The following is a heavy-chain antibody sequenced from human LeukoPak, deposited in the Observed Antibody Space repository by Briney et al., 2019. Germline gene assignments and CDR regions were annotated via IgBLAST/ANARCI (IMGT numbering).Heavy chain of an antibody. CDR3: VKSKGSGGRENFDY. CDR1: GFTFSSYA. J-gene: IGHJ4*02. CDR2: ISWNSGSI. D-gene: IGHD2-15*01. V-gene: IGHV3-9*01. Sequence: QPGGSLRLSCAASGFTFSSYAMHWVRQAPGEGLEWVSGISWNSGSIGYADSVKGRFTISRDNAKNSLYLQMNSLRAEDTALYYCVKSKGSGGRENFDYWGQGTLVTVSS.